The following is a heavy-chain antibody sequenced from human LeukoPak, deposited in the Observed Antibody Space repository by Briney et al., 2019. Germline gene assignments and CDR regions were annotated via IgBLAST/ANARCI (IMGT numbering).Heavy chain of an antibody. V-gene: IGHV3-30*18. CDR2: ISYDGSNK. Sequence: GGSLRLSCAASGFTFSSYGMHWVRQAPGKGLEWVAVISYDGSNKYYADSVKGRFTISRDNSKNTLYLQMNSLRAEDTAVYYCAKDAGDKRYFDRLRAGYFDYWGQGTLVTVSS. CDR1: GFTFSSYG. J-gene: IGHJ4*02. CDR3: AKDAGDKRYFDRLRAGYFDY. D-gene: IGHD3-9*01.